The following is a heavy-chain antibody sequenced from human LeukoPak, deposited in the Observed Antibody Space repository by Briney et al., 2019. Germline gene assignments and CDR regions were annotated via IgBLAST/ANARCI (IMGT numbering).Heavy chain of an antibody. CDR1: GFTFSSYW. Sequence: SGGSLRLSCAASGFTFSSYWMNWVRQAPGKGLVWVSRIASDGSSTTYADSVKGRFSISRDNAKNTLYLQMNSLRVEDTAVYYCAKASRVAVTNIFLDYWGQGTLVTVSS. CDR3: AKASRVAVTNIFLDY. D-gene: IGHD4-17*01. J-gene: IGHJ4*02. V-gene: IGHV3-74*01. CDR2: IASDGSST.